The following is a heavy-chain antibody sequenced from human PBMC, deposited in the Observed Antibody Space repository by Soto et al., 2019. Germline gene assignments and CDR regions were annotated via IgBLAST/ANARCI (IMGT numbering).Heavy chain of an antibody. CDR3: AGDPTSCGWYGSPHY. D-gene: IGHD6-19*01. V-gene: IGHV3-30-3*01. Sequence: QVQLVESGGGVVQPGRSLRLSCAASGFTFRSYAMHWVRQAPGKGLEWVAVMSYDGTNKYYADSVKGRFTISRDNSKNTLDLHMNSLRAEDTALYYCAGDPTSCGWYGSPHYWGQGTLVAVSS. CDR1: GFTFRSYA. J-gene: IGHJ4*02. CDR2: MSYDGTNK.